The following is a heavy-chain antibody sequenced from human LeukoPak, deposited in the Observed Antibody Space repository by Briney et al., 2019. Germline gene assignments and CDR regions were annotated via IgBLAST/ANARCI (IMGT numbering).Heavy chain of an antibody. J-gene: IGHJ3*02. V-gene: IGHV4-59*01. CDR2: IYYSGST. CDR3: ARAHYYDSSGYYYRLAFDI. Sequence: SETLSLTCAVYGGSFSGYYWSWIRQPPGKGLEWIGYIYYSGSTNYNPSLKSRVTISVDTSKNQFSLKLSSVTAADTAVYYCARAHYYDSSGYYYRLAFDIWGQGTMVTVSS. D-gene: IGHD3-22*01. CDR1: GGSFSGYY.